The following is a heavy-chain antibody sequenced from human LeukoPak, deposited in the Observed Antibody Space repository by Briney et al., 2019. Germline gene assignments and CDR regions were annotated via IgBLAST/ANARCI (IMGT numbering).Heavy chain of an antibody. V-gene: IGHV3-23*01. CDR2: ISGSGGST. CDR1: GFTFSSYA. Sequence: GGSLRLSCAASGFTFSSYAMSWVRQAPGKGLEWVSAISGSGGSTYYADSVKGRFTISRDNSKNTLYLQMNSLRAEDTAVYYCAKDGYCTNGVCWGTDWFDPWGQGTLVTASS. CDR3: AKDGYCTNGVCWGTDWFDP. D-gene: IGHD2-8*01. J-gene: IGHJ5*02.